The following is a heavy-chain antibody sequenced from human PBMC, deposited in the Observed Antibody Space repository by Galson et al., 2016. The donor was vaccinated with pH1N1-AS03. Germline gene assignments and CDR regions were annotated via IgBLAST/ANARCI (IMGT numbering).Heavy chain of an antibody. J-gene: IGHJ5*02. Sequence: SLRLSCAASGFNFASYSMNWVRQAPGKGLEWVSYINSRSSSILYGDSVKGRFTISRDNAKNSLYLQMIALRDDDTAVYYSTRLTGSGPWGQGTRVTVSS. CDR1: GFNFASYS. CDR3: TRLTGSGP. D-gene: IGHD1-1*01. V-gene: IGHV3-48*02. CDR2: INSRSSSI.